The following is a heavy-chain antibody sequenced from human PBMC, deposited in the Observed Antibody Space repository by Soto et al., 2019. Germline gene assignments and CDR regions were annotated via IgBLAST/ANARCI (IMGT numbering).Heavy chain of an antibody. D-gene: IGHD1-26*01. CDR1: GGSFSGYI. CDR2: INHSGNA. V-gene: IGHV4-34*01. CDR3: ARGLLSGSPYSGGWYYFDS. Sequence: QVQLQQWGAGVLKPSETLSLTCAVYGGSFSGYIWTWIRQTPGKGLQWIGQINHSGNAIYNPSLKNRVTISIMSNNQFSLEVSSVTAADTAVYYCARGLLSGSPYSGGWYYFDSWGQGTMVTVSS. J-gene: IGHJ4*02.